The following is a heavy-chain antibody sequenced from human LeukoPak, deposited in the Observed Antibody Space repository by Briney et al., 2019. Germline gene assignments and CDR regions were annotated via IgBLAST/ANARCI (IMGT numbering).Heavy chain of an antibody. CDR2: ISGSGTNT. D-gene: IGHD3-10*01. J-gene: IGHJ4*02. Sequence: PGGSLRLSGAASAFTFSSYAMSWVRRAPVKVLECGSAISGSGTNTYYADSAKGRFTISRDNSKNTLFLQMNSLRAEDTAVYYCAKRYYGSGNYDPLLGYWGQGALVTVSS. V-gene: IGHV3-23*01. CDR3: AKRYYGSGNYDPLLGY. CDR1: AFTFSSYA.